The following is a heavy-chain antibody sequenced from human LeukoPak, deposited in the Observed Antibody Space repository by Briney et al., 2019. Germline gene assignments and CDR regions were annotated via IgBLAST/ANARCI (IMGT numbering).Heavy chain of an antibody. D-gene: IGHD2-2*02. Sequence: SQTLSLTCTVSGGSISSGSYYWSWIRQPAGKGLEWIGRIYTSGSTNYNPSLKSRVTISVDTSKNQFSLKLSSVTAADTAVYYCAREFIVVVPAAILHWFDPWGQGTLVTVSS. CDR2: IYTSGST. CDR3: AREFIVVVPAAILHWFDP. CDR1: GGSISSGSYY. J-gene: IGHJ5*02. V-gene: IGHV4-61*02.